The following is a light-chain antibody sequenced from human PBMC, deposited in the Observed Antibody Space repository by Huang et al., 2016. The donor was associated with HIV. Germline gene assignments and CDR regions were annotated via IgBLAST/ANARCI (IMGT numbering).Light chain of an antibody. Sequence: DIRMTQSPSTLSASVGDRVTITCRASQSISKWLDWFQQKPGDAPKLLIYDASTLESEVPSRFSGSGSGTSFTLTVARLQSEDFVTYYCQQYGAYPFTFGPGTKLEI. CDR1: QSISKW. V-gene: IGKV1-5*01. CDR2: DAS. CDR3: QQYGAYPFT. J-gene: IGKJ2*01.